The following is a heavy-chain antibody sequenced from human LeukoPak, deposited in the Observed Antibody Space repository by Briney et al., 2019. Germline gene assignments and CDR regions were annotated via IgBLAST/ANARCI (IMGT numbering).Heavy chain of an antibody. CDR1: GFTFSNAW. V-gene: IGHV3-15*07. CDR3: TSEYCSSTSCYGGDP. J-gene: IGHJ5*02. D-gene: IGHD2-2*01. Sequence: PGGSLRLSCAASGFTFSNAWMNWVRQAPGKGLEWVGRIKSKTDGGTTDYAAPVKGRFTISRDDSKNTLYLQMNSLKTEDTAVYYCTSEYCSSTSCYGGDPWGRGTLVTVSS. CDR2: IKSKTDGGTT.